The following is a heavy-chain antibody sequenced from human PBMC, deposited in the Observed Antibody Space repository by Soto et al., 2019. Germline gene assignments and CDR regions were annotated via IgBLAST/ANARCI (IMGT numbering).Heavy chain of an antibody. D-gene: IGHD5-12*01. J-gene: IGHJ4*02. CDR2: IRYDGSNK. Sequence: QVQLVESGGGVVQPGGSLRLSCAPSGFIFSSFGMHWVRQAPGKGLEWVAVIRYDGSNKYYADSVKGRFTISRDNSKNTLYLLITSPRAYERAVYDCARVKRGRGGYDPPLEYWSQGTRVTVSS. CDR3: ARVKRGRGGYDPPLEY. CDR1: GFIFSSFG. V-gene: IGHV3-33*08.